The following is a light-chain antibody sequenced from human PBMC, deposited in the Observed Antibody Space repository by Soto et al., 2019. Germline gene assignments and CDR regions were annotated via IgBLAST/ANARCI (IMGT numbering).Light chain of an antibody. Sequence: QSALTQPASVSGSPGQSITISCTGTSSDVGGYNYVSWYQQYPGKAPKLMIYDVTNRPSGVSNRFSGSKSGNTASLIISGLRAEDEADYYCSSYTGSNTPVAFGGGTKLTVL. CDR1: SSDVGGYNY. CDR2: DVT. V-gene: IGLV2-14*03. CDR3: SSYTGSNTPVA. J-gene: IGLJ2*01.